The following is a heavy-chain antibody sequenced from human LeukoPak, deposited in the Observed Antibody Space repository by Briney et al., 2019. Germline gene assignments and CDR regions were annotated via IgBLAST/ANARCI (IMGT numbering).Heavy chain of an antibody. CDR1: GFTFTNYW. CDR2: IKRDGSEK. J-gene: IGHJ4*02. Sequence: GESLRLSCAASGFTFTNYWMTWVRQAPGKGLEWVANIKRDGSEKYYVDSVKCRFTISRDNAKNSLYLQMNRLRVEDTAVYYCARGVGCSSTRCYYSDYWGQGTLVIVSS. V-gene: IGHV3-7*01. CDR3: ARGVGCSSTRCYYSDY. D-gene: IGHD2-2*01.